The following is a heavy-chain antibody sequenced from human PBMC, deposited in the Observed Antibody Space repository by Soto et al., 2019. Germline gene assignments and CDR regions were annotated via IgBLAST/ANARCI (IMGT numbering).Heavy chain of an antibody. Sequence: ASVKVSCKSSGCTFSSYAISWVRQAPGQGLEWMGWISGYNDNTHYAQKLQGRVSMTTDTSTGTAYMDLRSLRSDDTAIYYCVRDSGSWFYYYCGMDVWGQGTTVTVSS. CDR2: ISGYNDNT. CDR1: GCTFSSYA. D-gene: IGHD6-25*01. J-gene: IGHJ6*02. CDR3: VRDSGSWFYYYCGMDV. V-gene: IGHV1-18*01.